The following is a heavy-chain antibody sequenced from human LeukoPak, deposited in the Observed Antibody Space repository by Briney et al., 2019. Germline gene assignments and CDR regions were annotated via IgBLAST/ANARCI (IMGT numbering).Heavy chain of an antibody. D-gene: IGHD6-13*01. Sequence: PGGSLRLSCAASGFTFSNYGMHWVRQAPGKGLEWVAFIRYDGGNKYYADSVKGRFTISRDNSKNTLYLQMNSLRAEDTAVYYCAKEDIGIAAADYFDYWGQGTLVTVSS. J-gene: IGHJ4*02. CDR3: AKEDIGIAAADYFDY. CDR2: IRYDGGNK. CDR1: GFTFSNYG. V-gene: IGHV3-30*02.